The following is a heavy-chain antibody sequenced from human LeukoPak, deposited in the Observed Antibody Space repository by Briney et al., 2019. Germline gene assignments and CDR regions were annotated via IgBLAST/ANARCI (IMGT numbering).Heavy chain of an antibody. CDR2: IFYSGST. Sequence: NPSETLSLTCTVSGGSISTSNYYWGWIRQPPGKGLEWIGNIFYSGSTYYNPSLKSRVTISVDTSKNQFSLKLSSVTAADTAVYYCARCGSGPNWFDPWGQGTLVTVSS. J-gene: IGHJ5*02. D-gene: IGHD3-10*01. CDR1: GGSISTSNYY. V-gene: IGHV4-39*07. CDR3: ARCGSGPNWFDP.